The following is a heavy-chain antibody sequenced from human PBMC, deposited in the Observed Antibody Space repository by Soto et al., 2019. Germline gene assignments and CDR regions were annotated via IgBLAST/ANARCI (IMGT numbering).Heavy chain of an antibody. CDR1: GYTFTSYA. CDR2: INAGNGNT. D-gene: IGHD3-10*01. CDR3: ASSYYGSGNPKDYYYGMDV. V-gene: IGHV1-3*01. Sequence: QVQLVQSGAEVKKPGASVKVSWKASGYTFTSYAMHWVRQAPGQRLEWMGWINAGNGNTKYSQKFQGRVTITRDTSASTAYMELSSLRSEDTAVYYCASSYYGSGNPKDYYYGMDVWGQGTTVTVSS. J-gene: IGHJ6*02.